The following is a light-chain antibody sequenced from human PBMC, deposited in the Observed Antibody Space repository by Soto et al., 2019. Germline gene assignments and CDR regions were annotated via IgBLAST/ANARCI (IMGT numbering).Light chain of an antibody. CDR3: QQYGSPPRT. J-gene: IGKJ1*01. CDR1: QGVSRSQ. CDR2: GAS. Sequence: EIVLTQSPGSLSLSPGDRATLSCRASQGVSRSQLAWYQEKPGQAPRLLIYGASSRATGIPDRFSGGGSGTDFTLTISRLEPEDFAMYYCQQYGSPPRTFGQGTKVEIK. V-gene: IGKV3-20*01.